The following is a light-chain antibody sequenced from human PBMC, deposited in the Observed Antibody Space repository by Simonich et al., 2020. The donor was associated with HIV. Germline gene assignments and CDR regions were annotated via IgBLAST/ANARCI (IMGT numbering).Light chain of an antibody. V-gene: IGKV1-9*01. CDR1: QGISSY. CDR2: AAS. J-gene: IGKJ1*01. CDR3: QQYNSYPWT. Sequence: DIQMTQSPSFLSASVGDRVTITCRARQGISSYLAWYQQKPGKAPKLLIYAASTLQSGVPSRFSGSGSGTEFTLTISSLQPDDFATYYCQQYNSYPWTFGQGTKVEIK.